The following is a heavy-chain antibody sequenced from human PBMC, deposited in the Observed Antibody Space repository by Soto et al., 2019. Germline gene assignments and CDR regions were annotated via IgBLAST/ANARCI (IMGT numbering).Heavy chain of an antibody. CDR1: GFTFSSYA. CDR3: ARDHDGYDSTAYYYYYYGMDV. D-gene: IGHD5-12*01. CDR2: ISYDGNIK. Sequence: HPGGSLRLSCAASGFTFSSYAMSWVRQAPGKGLEWVAVISYDGNIKYYADTVKGRFTISRDNSKNTLYLQMNSLRAEDTAVYYCARDHDGYDSTAYYYYYYGMDVWGQGTTVTVSS. V-gene: IGHV3-30-3*01. J-gene: IGHJ6*02.